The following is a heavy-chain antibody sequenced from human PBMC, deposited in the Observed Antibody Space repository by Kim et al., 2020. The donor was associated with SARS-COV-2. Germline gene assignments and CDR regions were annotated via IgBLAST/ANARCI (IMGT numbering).Heavy chain of an antibody. V-gene: IGHV3-23*01. CDR1: GFTFSSYA. CDR3: AKDRGPAGSDPEAYFDY. D-gene: IGHD2-21*02. Sequence: GGSLRLSCAASGFTFSSYAMSWVRQAPGKGLEWVSAISGSGGSTYYADSVKGRFTISRDNSKNTLYLQMNSLRAEDTAVYYCAKDRGPAGSDPEAYFDYWGQGTLVTVSS. CDR2: ISGSGGST. J-gene: IGHJ4*02.